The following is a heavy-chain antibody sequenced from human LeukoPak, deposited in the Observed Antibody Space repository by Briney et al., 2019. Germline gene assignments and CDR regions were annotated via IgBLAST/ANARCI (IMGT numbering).Heavy chain of an antibody. Sequence: PGRSLRLSCVVSGFAFSSYGMHWVRQAPGKGLEWVAAIWFDGIRKYYADSVKGRLTISRDNSKNTLYLQMNTLRGEDTAVYYCARDLEDSSPFGAFDMWGQGTMVTVSS. CDR3: ARDLEDSSPFGAFDM. D-gene: IGHD3-22*01. J-gene: IGHJ3*02. V-gene: IGHV3-33*01. CDR1: GFAFSSYG. CDR2: IWFDGIRK.